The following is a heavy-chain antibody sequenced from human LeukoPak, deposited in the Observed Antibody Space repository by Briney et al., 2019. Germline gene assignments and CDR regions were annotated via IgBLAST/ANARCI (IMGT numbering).Heavy chain of an antibody. D-gene: IGHD3-3*01. CDR1: GFTFSSYA. J-gene: IGHJ4*02. CDR3: AKVHYYDFWSGYYYIDY. V-gene: IGHV3-23*01. CDR2: ISGSGGSA. Sequence: PGGSLRLSCAASGFTFSSYAMSWVRQAPGKGLEWVSAISGSGGSAYYADSVKGRFTISRDNSKNTLYLQVNSLRAEDTAVYYCAKVHYYDFWSGYYYIDYWGQGTLVTVSS.